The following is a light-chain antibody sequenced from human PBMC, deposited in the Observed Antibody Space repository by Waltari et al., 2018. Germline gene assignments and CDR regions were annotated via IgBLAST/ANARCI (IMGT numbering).Light chain of an antibody. Sequence: QSALTQPASVSGSPGQSITISCTGTSSDVGGYNYVSWYQQHPGKAPKLMIFDVTKRPSGVSNRFSGSKSGNTASLTISGLQAEDDADYYCSSYTSTSTFVFGTGTNVTVL. CDR3: SSYTSTSTFV. CDR2: DVT. CDR1: SSDVGGYNY. V-gene: IGLV2-14*01. J-gene: IGLJ1*01.